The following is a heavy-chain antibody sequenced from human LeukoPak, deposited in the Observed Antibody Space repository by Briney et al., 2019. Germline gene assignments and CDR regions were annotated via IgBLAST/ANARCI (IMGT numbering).Heavy chain of an antibody. CDR3: AKDMEDIVATDRVDY. J-gene: IGHJ4*02. D-gene: IGHD5-12*01. CDR1: GFTFSSYA. V-gene: IGHV3-23*01. Sequence: PGGSLRLSCAASGFTFSSYAMSLVRQAPGKGLEWVSAISGSGGSTYYADSVKGRFTISRDNSKNTLYLQMNSLRAEDTAVYYCAKDMEDIVATDRVDYWGQGTLVTVSS. CDR2: ISGSGGST.